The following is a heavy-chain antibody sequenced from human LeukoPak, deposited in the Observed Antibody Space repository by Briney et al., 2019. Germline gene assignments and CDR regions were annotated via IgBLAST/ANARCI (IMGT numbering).Heavy chain of an antibody. CDR3: ARDRTTVTTFWPDAFDI. V-gene: IGHV4-30-4*01. Sequence: SETLSLTCTVSGGSISSGDYYWSWIRQPPGKGLEWIGYIYYSGSTYYNPSLKSRVTISVDTSKNQFSLKLSSVTAADTAVYYCARDRTTVTTFWPDAFDIWGQGTMATVSS. CDR2: IYYSGST. D-gene: IGHD4-17*01. J-gene: IGHJ3*02. CDR1: GGSISSGDYY.